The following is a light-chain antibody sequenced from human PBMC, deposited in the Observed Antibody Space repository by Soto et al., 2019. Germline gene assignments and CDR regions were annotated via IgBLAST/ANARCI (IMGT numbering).Light chain of an antibody. CDR1: KDISSS. CDR3: QQADSFPWT. Sequence: RVTQSPSSVSASVADRVTINCQTSKDISSSVAWYQQKPGKXHNLXIFSASALHRGVPPRFRGIGSGTTLTINVSSLQPEDGETDDCQQADSFPWTFGQGTKVDNK. V-gene: IGKV1D-12*01. CDR2: SAS. J-gene: IGKJ1*01.